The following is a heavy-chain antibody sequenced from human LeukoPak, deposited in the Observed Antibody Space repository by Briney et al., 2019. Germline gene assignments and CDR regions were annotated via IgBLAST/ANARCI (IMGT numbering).Heavy chain of an antibody. J-gene: IGHJ4*02. CDR1: GFTFSDFW. CDR2: IRPDGTDA. V-gene: IGHV3-74*01. Sequence: GGSLRLSCAASGFTFSDFWMHWVRRAPGKGPVWVSRIRPDGTDASYADSVKGRFTISRDNARNTLFLQISSLRDEDTAVYYCARDMWGTFDYWGQGTLVTVSS. CDR3: ARDMWGTFDY. D-gene: IGHD7-27*01.